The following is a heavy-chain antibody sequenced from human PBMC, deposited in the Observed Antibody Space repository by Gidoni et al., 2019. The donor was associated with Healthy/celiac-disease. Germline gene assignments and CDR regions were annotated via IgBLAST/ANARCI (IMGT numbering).Heavy chain of an antibody. Sequence: EVQLVESGGGLVQPGRSLRLSCAASGFTFDDYAMHWVRPAPGKGLEWVSGISWNSGSIGYADSVKGRFTISRDNAKNSLYLQMNSLRAEDTALYYCAKDMSAYGSSFDPEFDYWGQGTLVTVSS. CDR2: ISWNSGSI. D-gene: IGHD6-13*01. CDR1: GFTFDDYA. CDR3: AKDMSAYGSSFDPEFDY. J-gene: IGHJ4*02. V-gene: IGHV3-9*01.